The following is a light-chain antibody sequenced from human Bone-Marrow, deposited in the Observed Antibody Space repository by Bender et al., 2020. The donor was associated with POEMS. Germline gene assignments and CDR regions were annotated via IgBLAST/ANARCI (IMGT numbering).Light chain of an antibody. CDR3: ASWDDRLTAWV. V-gene: IGLV1-47*01. J-gene: IGLJ3*02. CDR1: TSNIAKNY. CDR2: RNN. Sequence: QSVLTQPPSASGVPGQRVSISCSGSTSNIAKNYVYWYQQLPGAAPKLLIYRNNQRPSGVPDRFSGSKSGASASLAISGLRSEDECHYYCASWDDRLTAWVFGTGTKVTVV.